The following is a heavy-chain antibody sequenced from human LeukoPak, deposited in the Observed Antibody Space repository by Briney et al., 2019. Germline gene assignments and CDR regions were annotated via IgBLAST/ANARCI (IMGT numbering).Heavy chain of an antibody. D-gene: IGHD4-11*01. Sequence: SETLSLTCTVSGGSVTSYYWSWIRQPPGKGLEWMGYIFYSGSSNYNPSLKSRVTISLDTSKNLFSLKLTSVTAADTAVYYCARGDYNFAYWGQGTLVTVSS. V-gene: IGHV4-59*02. CDR3: ARGDYNFAY. CDR1: GGSVTSYY. J-gene: IGHJ4*02. CDR2: IFYSGSS.